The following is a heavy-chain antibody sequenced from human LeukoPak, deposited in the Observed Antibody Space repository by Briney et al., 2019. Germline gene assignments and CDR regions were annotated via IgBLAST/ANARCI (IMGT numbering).Heavy chain of an antibody. CDR1: GVSFSGYY. J-gene: IGHJ4*02. CDR2: INHSGST. V-gene: IGHV4-34*01. Sequence: PSETLSLTCAVYGVSFSGYYWSWIRQPPGKGLEWIGEINHSGSTNYNPSLKSRVTISVDTSKNRFSLKLSSVTAADTAVYYCARTHYDILTGYYNRGRVHFDYWGQGTLVTVSS. CDR3: ARTHYDILTGYYNRGRVHFDY. D-gene: IGHD3-9*01.